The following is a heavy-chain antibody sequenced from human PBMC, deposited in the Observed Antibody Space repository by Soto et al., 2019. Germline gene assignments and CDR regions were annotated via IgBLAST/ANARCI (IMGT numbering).Heavy chain of an antibody. V-gene: IGHV1-18*01. CDR3: ARGYYYGSGRPTPGGMDV. Sequence: QVHLVQSGAEVKKPGASVKVSCKASGYTFTNYDINWVRQAPGQGLEWMGWISTYTGNTNYAQKLQRRVTMTTDTSTSTGYMELRSLSSDDTAVYYCARGYYYGSGRPTPGGMDVWGQGTTVTVSS. CDR2: ISTYTGNT. D-gene: IGHD3-10*01. CDR1: GYTFTNYD. J-gene: IGHJ6*02.